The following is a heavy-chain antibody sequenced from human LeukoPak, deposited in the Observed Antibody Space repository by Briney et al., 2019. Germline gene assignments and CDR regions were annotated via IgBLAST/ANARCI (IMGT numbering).Heavy chain of an antibody. D-gene: IGHD3-10*01. CDR3: ARSNYYGSGSYYNVY. CDR2: INHSGST. V-gene: IGHV4-34*01. Sequence: PSETLSLTCAVYGGSFSGYYWSWIRQPPGKGLEWIGEINHSGSTNYNPSLKSRVTISVDTSKNQFSLKLSSVTAADTAVYYCARSNYYGSGSYYNVYWGQGTLVTVSS. J-gene: IGHJ4*02. CDR1: GGSFSGYY.